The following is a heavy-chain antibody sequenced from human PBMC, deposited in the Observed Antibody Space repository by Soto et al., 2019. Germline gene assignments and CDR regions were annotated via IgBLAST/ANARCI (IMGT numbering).Heavy chain of an antibody. Sequence: SETLSLTCTVSGGSISSYCWSWLRQPPGKGLEWIGYIYYSGSTNYNPSLKSRVTISVDTSKNQYSLKLSSVNAADTAVYYCARARIAVACFDYWGQGTLVTVSS. V-gene: IGHV4-59*01. CDR3: ARARIAVACFDY. J-gene: IGHJ4*02. CDR2: IYYSGST. D-gene: IGHD6-19*01. CDR1: GGSISSYC.